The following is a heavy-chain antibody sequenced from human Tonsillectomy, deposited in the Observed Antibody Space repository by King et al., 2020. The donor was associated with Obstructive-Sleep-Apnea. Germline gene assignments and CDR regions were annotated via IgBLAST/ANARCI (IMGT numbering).Heavy chain of an antibody. CDR1: GFTFTTYA. CDR2: INRRGTT. Sequence: VQLVESGGGLVQPGGSLRLSCAASGFTFTTYAISWVRQAPGKGLEWVSAINRRGTTFHAGSVRGRFTISRDNSKYTVELQVNSLRAEDTAIYDCAKEGGGSGVYWVDSWGQGTLVTVSS. D-gene: IGHD3-10*01. J-gene: IGHJ4*02. CDR3: AKEGGGSGVYWVDS. V-gene: IGHV3-23*04.